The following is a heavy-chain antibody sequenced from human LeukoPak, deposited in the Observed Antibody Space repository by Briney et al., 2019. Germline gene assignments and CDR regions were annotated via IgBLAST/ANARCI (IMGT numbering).Heavy chain of an antibody. V-gene: IGHV4-34*01. D-gene: IGHD4-17*01. CDR2: INHSGST. Sequence: SETLSLTCAVYGGSFSGYYWNWIRQPPGKGLEWIGEINHSGSTNYNPSLKSRVTISVDTSKNQFSLKLSSVTAADTAVYYCARSGTVTTWNYWGQGTLVTVSS. J-gene: IGHJ4*02. CDR3: ARSGTVTTWNY. CDR1: GGSFSGYY.